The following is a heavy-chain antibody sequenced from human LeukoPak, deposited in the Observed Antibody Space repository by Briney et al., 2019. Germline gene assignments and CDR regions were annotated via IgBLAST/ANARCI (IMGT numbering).Heavy chain of an antibody. V-gene: IGHV3-30*18. CDR2: ISYDGSNK. Sequence: GGSLRVSCAASGFTFSSYGMHWVRQAPCKGLDWVAVISYDGSNKYYADSVKGRFAISRGNSKNTLYLQMNSLRAEDTAVYYCAKDLSSGWCDYWGQGTLVTVSS. CDR3: AKDLSSGWCDY. CDR1: GFTFSSYG. D-gene: IGHD6-19*01. J-gene: IGHJ4*02.